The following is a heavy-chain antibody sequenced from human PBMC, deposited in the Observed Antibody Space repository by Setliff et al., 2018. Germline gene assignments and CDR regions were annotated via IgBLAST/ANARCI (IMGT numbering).Heavy chain of an antibody. V-gene: IGHV1-18*01. Sequence: ASVKVSCKASGYNFAESIVSWVRQAPGQGLEWMGWISAYNGHTYSAQKFQARVTLTTDTSTNMAYMELRSLGSDDTAVYYCSRLVRFCTRVACQTLSGGEFWGQGTLVTVSS. J-gene: IGHJ1*01. CDR1: GYNFAESI. CDR3: SRLVRFCTRVACQTLSGGEF. D-gene: IGHD2-8*01. CDR2: ISAYNGHT.